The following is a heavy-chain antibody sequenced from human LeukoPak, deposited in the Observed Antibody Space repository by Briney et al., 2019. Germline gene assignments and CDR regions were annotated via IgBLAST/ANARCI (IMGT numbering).Heavy chain of an antibody. J-gene: IGHJ4*02. Sequence: GESLKISCKDSGNSFTAYWIAWVRQMPGKGREWMGIINPGDSDVRYSPSFQGQVTISADKSITTAFLQWSSLKASDTAMYYCARLNGGFDYWGQGTLVTVSS. CDR3: ARLNGGFDY. CDR2: INPGDSDV. V-gene: IGHV5-51*01. D-gene: IGHD2-8*01. CDR1: GNSFTAYW.